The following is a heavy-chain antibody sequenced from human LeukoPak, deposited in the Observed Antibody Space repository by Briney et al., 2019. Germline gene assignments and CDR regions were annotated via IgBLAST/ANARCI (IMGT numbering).Heavy chain of an antibody. J-gene: IGHJ4*02. CDR1: GGSFSDHY. D-gene: IGHD3/OR15-3a*01. CDR2: INHSGGI. Sequence: SETLSLTCAVYGGSFSDHYWSWIRQPPGKGLEWIGEINHSGGIDYNPSLKSRVTISVDTSKNQFSLKLNSVTAADTAVYYCARGRRFSHNDFWTAHYKAIFDSWGQGTLVTVSS. CDR3: ARGRRFSHNDFWTAHYKAIFDS. V-gene: IGHV4-34*01.